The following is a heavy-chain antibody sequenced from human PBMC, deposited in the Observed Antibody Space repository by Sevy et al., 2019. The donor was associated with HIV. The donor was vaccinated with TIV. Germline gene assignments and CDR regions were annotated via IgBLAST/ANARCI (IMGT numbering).Heavy chain of an antibody. CDR2: IIPIFGTA. CDR3: ARDFIPGIAAAGTGHYYGMDV. D-gene: IGHD6-13*01. CDR1: GGTFSSYA. Sequence: ASVKVSCKASGGTFSSYAISWVRQAPGQGLEWMGGIIPIFGTANYAQKFQGRVTITADESTSTAYMELSSLRSEDTAVYYCARDFIPGIAAAGTGHYYGMDVWGQGTTVTVSS. J-gene: IGHJ6*02. V-gene: IGHV1-69*13.